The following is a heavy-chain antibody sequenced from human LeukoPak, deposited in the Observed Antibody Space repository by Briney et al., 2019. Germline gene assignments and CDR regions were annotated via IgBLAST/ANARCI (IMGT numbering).Heavy chain of an antibody. CDR3: ARALPAYDYVWGSYRFNHFDY. CDR2: IYYSGST. CDR1: GGSISSSSYY. D-gene: IGHD3-16*02. J-gene: IGHJ4*02. V-gene: IGHV4-39*01. Sequence: SETLSLTCTVSGGSISSSSYYWGWIRQPPGKGLEWIGSIYYSGSTYYNPSLKSRVTISVDTSKNQFSLKLSSVTAADTAVYYCARALPAYDYVWGSYRFNHFDYWGQGTLVTVSS.